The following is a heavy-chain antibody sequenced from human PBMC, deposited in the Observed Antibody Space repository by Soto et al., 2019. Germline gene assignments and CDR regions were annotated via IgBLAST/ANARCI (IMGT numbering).Heavy chain of an antibody. CDR2: MNPNSGNT. D-gene: IGHD1-26*01. J-gene: IGHJ3*02. V-gene: IGHV1-8*01. CDR3: ARHSGSSIKDASDI. Sequence: ASVKVSCKASGYTFASYDINWVRQATGQGPEWMGWMNPNSGNTGYAQRFQGRVTMTRNTSINTAYMELNSLRSEDTAVYYCARHSGSSIKDASDIWGQGTMVTVS. CDR1: GYTFASYD.